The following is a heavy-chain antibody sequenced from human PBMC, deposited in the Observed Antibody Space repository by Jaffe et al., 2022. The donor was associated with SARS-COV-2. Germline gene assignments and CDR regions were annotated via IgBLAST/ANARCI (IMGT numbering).Heavy chain of an antibody. CDR3: ARAGDGFNSRRCQPDF. V-gene: IGHV3-74*01. CDR2: INSDGSST. Sequence: EVQLVESGGGLVQPGGSLRLSCAASGFTFSGYWMHWVRQAPGEGLVWVSRINSDGSSTTYADSVKGRFTISRDNAKNTLYLQMNSLRAEDTAVYYCARAGDGFNSRRCQPDFWGQGTLVTVSS. CDR1: GFTFSGYW. D-gene: IGHD1-1*01. J-gene: IGHJ4*02.